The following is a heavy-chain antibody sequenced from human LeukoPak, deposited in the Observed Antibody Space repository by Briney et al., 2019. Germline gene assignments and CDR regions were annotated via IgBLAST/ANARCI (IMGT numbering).Heavy chain of an antibody. CDR1: GGSISSGGYY. CDR3: ARGRKWELLS. Sequence: SETLSLTCTVSGGSISSGGYYWSWIRQHPGKGLEWIGYIYYSGSTYYNPSLKSRVTISVDTSKNQFSLKLSSVTAADTAVYYCARGRKWELLSWGQGTLVTVSS. CDR2: IYYSGST. V-gene: IGHV4-31*03. J-gene: IGHJ4*02. D-gene: IGHD1-26*01.